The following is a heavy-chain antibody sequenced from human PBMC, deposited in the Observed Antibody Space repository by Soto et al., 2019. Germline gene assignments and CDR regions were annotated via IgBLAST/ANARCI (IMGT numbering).Heavy chain of an antibody. Sequence: SDTLSLTATFPGGSISRGAYYWSWIRQHPGKGLEWIGYIYYSGSTYYNPSLKSRVTISVDTSKNQFSLKLSSVTAADTAVYYCARGLISGYYLYDAFDIWGQGTMVT. J-gene: IGHJ3*02. V-gene: IGHV4-31*03. CDR2: IYYSGST. CDR1: GGSISRGAYY. D-gene: IGHD3-22*01. CDR3: ARGLISGYYLYDAFDI.